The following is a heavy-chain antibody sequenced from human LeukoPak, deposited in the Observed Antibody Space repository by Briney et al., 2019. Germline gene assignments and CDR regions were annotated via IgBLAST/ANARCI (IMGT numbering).Heavy chain of an antibody. D-gene: IGHD3-22*01. V-gene: IGHV3-15*01. CDR3: TTVASGYYDSSGYPIDY. CDR2: IKSKTDGGTT. J-gene: IGHJ4*02. CDR1: GFTFSNAW. Sequence: GGSRRLSCAASGFTFSNAWMSWVRQAPGKGPEWVGRIKSKTDGGTTDYAAPVKGRFTISRDDSKNTLYLQMNSLKTEDTAVYYCTTVASGYYDSSGYPIDYWGQGTLVTVSS.